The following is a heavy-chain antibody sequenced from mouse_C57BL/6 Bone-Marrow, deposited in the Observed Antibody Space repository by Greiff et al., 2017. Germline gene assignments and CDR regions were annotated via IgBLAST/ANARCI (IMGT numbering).Heavy chain of an antibody. CDR1: GFTFSDYG. CDR2: ISTLAYSN. CDR3: ARHPYGGSPWYFDV. D-gene: IGHD1-1*01. V-gene: IGHV5-15*01. J-gene: IGHJ1*03. Sequence: EVQLVESGGGLVQPGGSLKLSCAASGFTFSDYGMAWVRQAPRKGLEWVGFISTLAYSNYYADNVTGRFTISRENAKNTPYLEMSSLRSEDTAVYYCARHPYGGSPWYFDVWGTGTTVTVSA.